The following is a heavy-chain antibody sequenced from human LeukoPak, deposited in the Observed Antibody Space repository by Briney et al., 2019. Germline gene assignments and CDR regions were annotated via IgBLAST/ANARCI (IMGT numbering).Heavy chain of an antibody. CDR1: GFTFDEYG. Sequence: GGSLRLSCTASGFTFDEYGMSWVRQAPGKGLEWVSAISGSGGSTYYADSVKGRFTISRDNSKNTLYLQMNSLRAEDTAVYYCAKDLTPGYCSGGSCYAGAFDIWGQGTMVTVSS. J-gene: IGHJ3*02. CDR2: ISGSGGST. V-gene: IGHV3-23*01. CDR3: AKDLTPGYCSGGSCYAGAFDI. D-gene: IGHD2-15*01.